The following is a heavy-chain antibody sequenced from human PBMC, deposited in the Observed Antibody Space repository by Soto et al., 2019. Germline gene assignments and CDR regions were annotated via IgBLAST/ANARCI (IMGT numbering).Heavy chain of an antibody. CDR3: ARDSSSWPISYYYYYGMDV. Sequence: SVKVSCKASGGTFRNYPINWVRQAPGQGLEWMGSIFPLTDIPDYAQNFQARLTISADKSTSTAYMELSSLTSDDTAMYYCARDSSSWPISYYYYYGMDVWGQGTTVTVSS. CDR1: GGTFRNYP. D-gene: IGHD6-13*01. V-gene: IGHV1-69*04. J-gene: IGHJ6*02. CDR2: IFPLTDIP.